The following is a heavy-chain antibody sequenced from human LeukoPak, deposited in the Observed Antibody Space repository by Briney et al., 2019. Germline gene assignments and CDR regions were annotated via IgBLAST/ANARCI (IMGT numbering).Heavy chain of an antibody. CDR3: ARGDSSSWYGFFDY. J-gene: IGHJ4*02. CDR2: IYYSGST. V-gene: IGHV4-59*01. CDR1: GGSISSYY. D-gene: IGHD6-13*01. Sequence: SETLSLTCTVSGGSISSYYWSWIRQPPGKGLEWIGYIYYSGSTNYNPSLKSRVTISVDTSKNQFSLKLSSVTAADTAVYYCARGDSSSWYGFFDYWGQGTLVTVSS.